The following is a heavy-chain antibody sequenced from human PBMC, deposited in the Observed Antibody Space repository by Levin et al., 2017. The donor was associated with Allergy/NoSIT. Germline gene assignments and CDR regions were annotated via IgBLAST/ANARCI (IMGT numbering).Heavy chain of an antibody. CDR3: ARRRQQQLMWYFDL. V-gene: IGHV5-51*01. CDR1: GYKFLRYW. J-gene: IGHJ2*01. Sequence: KVSCQGSGYKFLRYWIGWVRQVPGKGLEWMGFIYPDDSDTRYSPSFQGQVTISADKSINTIYLQWSSLRPSDTAIYYCARRRQQQLMWYFDLWGRGTLVTVSS. D-gene: IGHD4-11*01. CDR2: IYPDDSDT.